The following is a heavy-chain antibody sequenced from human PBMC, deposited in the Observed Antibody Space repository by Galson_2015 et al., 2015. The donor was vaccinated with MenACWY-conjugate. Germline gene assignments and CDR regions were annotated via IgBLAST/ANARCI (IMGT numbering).Heavy chain of an antibody. Sequence: SLRLSCAASGFRFSSYTFYWVRQSPGKGLEWVAVVSYDASSRYYRDSVQGRFTLSRDTSKNTVSLEMSSLGPEDSAVYYCVRAEGWLRSAFDLWGQGTMVTVSS. CDR1: GFRFSSYT. D-gene: IGHD5-12*01. CDR3: VRAEGWLRSAFDL. J-gene: IGHJ3*01. V-gene: IGHV3-30*10. CDR2: VSYDASSR.